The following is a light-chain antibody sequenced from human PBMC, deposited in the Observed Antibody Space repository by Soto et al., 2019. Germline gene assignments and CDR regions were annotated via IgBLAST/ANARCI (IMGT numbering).Light chain of an antibody. CDR2: EVT. CDR3: ASDAGSDNYV. CDR1: RNYVAAYTS. Sequence: LTQAPTAAGAPGKSITIFCTGARNYVAAYTSVSWYQRHPGNAPGLIISEVTKRPSGVPDRFSGSKSANTASLTVSGLQADDEADYFCASDAGSDNYVFGTGTKVT. V-gene: IGLV2-8*01. J-gene: IGLJ1*01.